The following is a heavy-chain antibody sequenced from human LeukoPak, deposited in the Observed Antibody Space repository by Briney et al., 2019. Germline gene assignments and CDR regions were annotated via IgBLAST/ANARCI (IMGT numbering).Heavy chain of an antibody. CDR2: IYYSGST. D-gene: IGHD3-10*01. Sequence: PSETLSLTCTVSGGSISSGGYYWSWIRQHPGKGLEWIGYIYYSGSTYYNPSLKSRVTISVDTSKNQFSLKLSSVTAADTAVCYCAKSYGLPYYFDYWGQGTLVTVSS. V-gene: IGHV4-31*03. J-gene: IGHJ4*02. CDR1: GGSISSGGYY. CDR3: AKSYGLPYYFDY.